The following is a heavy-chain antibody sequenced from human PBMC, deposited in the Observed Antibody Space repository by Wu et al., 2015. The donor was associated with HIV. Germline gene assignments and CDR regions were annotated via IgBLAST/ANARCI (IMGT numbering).Heavy chain of an antibody. CDR2: MNPNSGKT. CDR1: GYTFTSYD. V-gene: IGHV1-8*01. CDR3: ARDGSLSALENWFDP. D-gene: IGHD3-10*01. Sequence: QVQLVQSGAEVKKPGASVKVSCKASGYTFTSYDINWVRQATGQGLEWMGWMNPNSGKTGYAQKFQGRVTMTRNTSISTAYMELRSLRSDDTAVYYCARDGSLSALENWFDPGAREPWSWSPQ. J-gene: IGHJ5*02.